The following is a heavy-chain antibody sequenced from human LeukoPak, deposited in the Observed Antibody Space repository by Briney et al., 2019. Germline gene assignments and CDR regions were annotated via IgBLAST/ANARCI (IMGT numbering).Heavy chain of an antibody. CDR3: ARGSGSGWSTKDY. Sequence: LSLTCTVSGGSISSSSYYWGWIRQPPGKGLEWVAVISYDGSNKYYADSVKGRFTISRDNSKNTLYLQMNSLRAEDTAVYYCARGSGSGWSTKDYWGQGTLVTVSS. D-gene: IGHD6-19*01. CDR1: GGSISSSS. V-gene: IGHV3-30*03. J-gene: IGHJ4*02. CDR2: ISYDGSNK.